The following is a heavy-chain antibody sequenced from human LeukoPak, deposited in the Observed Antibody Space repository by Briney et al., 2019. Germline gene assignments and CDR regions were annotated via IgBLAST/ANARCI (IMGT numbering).Heavy chain of an antibody. V-gene: IGHV1-8*02. CDR3: ARARSVLRYFDWLLTTAKGYYYMDV. J-gene: IGHJ6*03. D-gene: IGHD3-9*01. Sequence: GESLKISCKGSGYSFTSYWIGWVRQAPGQGLEWMGWMNPNSGNTGYAQKFQGRVTMTRNTSISTAYMELSSLRSEDTAVYYCARARSVLRYFDWLLTTAKGYYYMDVWGKGTTVTISS. CDR2: MNPNSGNT. CDR1: GYSFTSYW.